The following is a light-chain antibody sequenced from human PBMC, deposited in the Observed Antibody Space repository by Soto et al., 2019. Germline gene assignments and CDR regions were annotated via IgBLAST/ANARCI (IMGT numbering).Light chain of an antibody. V-gene: IGLV2-14*01. CDR1: SSDVGGYNY. CDR3: SSYTSSSTQV. Sequence: QSALTQPASVSGSPGQSITISCTGTSSDVGGYNYVSWYQQHPGKAPKLMIYEVSNRPSGVSNRFSGSKSGNTASLTISGLQAEDAADYYRSSYTSSSTQVFGTGTKLTVL. J-gene: IGLJ1*01. CDR2: EVS.